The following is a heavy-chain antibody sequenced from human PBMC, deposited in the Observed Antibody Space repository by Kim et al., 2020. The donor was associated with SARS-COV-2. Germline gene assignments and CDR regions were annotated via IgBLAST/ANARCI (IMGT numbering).Heavy chain of an antibody. D-gene: IGHD3-22*01. V-gene: IGHV4-31*02. Sequence: SLKSRVTTSVATSKNQFSLKLSSVTAADTAVYYCARTRITMIVVVTHFDYWGQGTLVTVSS. J-gene: IGHJ4*02. CDR3: ARTRITMIVVVTHFDY.